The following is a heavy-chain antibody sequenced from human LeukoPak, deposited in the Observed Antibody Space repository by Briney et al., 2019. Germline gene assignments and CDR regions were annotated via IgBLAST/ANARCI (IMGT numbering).Heavy chain of an antibody. D-gene: IGHD4-11*01. CDR3: AKGPTVSIEHRFDY. V-gene: IGHV3-23*01. CDR2: ISGSGGST. J-gene: IGHJ4*02. Sequence: XRQXXXKGXDWXSAISGSGGSTYYADSVKGRFTISRDNSKNTLYLQMNSLRAEDTAVYYCAKGPTVSIEHRFDYWGQGTLVTVSS.